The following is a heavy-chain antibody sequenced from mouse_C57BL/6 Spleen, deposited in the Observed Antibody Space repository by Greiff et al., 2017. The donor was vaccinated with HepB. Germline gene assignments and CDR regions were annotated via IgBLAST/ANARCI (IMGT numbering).Heavy chain of an antibody. V-gene: IGHV1-69*01. D-gene: IGHD1-1*01. CDR1: GYTFTSYW. J-gene: IGHJ2*01. Sequence: QVQLKQPGAELVMPGASVKLSCKASGYTFTSYWMHWVKQRPGQGLEWIGEIDPSDSYTNYNQKFKGKSTLTVGKSSSTAYMQLSSLTSEDSAVYYCARVDYGSSSDYWGQGTTLTVSS. CDR3: ARVDYGSSSDY. CDR2: IDPSDSYT.